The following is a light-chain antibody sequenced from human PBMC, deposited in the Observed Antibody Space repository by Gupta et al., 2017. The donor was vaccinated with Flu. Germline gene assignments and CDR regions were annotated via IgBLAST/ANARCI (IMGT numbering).Light chain of an antibody. J-gene: IGLJ3*02. CDR1: NIGSKS. CDR2: DDS. CDR3: QVWDTTGDHQG. V-gene: IGLV3-21*03. Sequence: GKTTTLTGGADNIGSKSVDWYQQKPGQAPLLLVYDDSSRPSGIPERFSGSNSGSTATLTISGVDAGDEAVYFCQVWDTTGDHQGFGGGTTLTVL.